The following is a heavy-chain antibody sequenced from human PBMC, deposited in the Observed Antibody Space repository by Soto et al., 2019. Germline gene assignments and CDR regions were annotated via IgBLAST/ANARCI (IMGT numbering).Heavy chain of an antibody. CDR1: GFTFTRYS. J-gene: IGHJ4*02. V-gene: IGHV3-21*06. CDR3: AREPEDLTSNFDK. CDR2: SXXXTXSX. Sequence: GGSLRPPCAASGFTFTRYSIDLVRPATGTGLECXSASXXXTXSXXXGXXXXAGSIISRDKAKNSLFREMNSLRAEDTAVYCCAREPEDLTSNFDKWGEGTLVTVSS.